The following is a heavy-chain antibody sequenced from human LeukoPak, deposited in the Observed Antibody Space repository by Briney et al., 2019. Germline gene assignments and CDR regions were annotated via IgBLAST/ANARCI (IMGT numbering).Heavy chain of an antibody. D-gene: IGHD3-22*01. CDR2: ISGGST. Sequence: GGSLRLSCAASGFTVSSNEISWVRQAPGKGLEWVSSISGGSTYYADSRKGRFTISRDNSKNTLHLQMNSLRAEDTAVYYCKDGWLLMRIVYYFDYWGQGTLVTVSS. J-gene: IGHJ4*02. CDR3: KDGWLLMRIVYYFDY. CDR1: GFTVSSNE. V-gene: IGHV3-38-3*01.